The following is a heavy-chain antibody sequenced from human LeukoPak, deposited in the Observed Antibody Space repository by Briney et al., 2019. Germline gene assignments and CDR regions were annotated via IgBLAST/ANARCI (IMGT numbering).Heavy chain of an antibody. V-gene: IGHV1-2*02. D-gene: IGHD3-22*01. CDR1: GYTFTAYY. Sequence: ASVKVFCKASGYTFTAYYMHWVRQDPGQGLEWMGWMNPNSDDTNYAQKFQGRVTMTRDTSLNKAYMELSLLSSEDTAVYYCARYYAISAYYGSSDAFDIWGQGTMVTVSS. J-gene: IGHJ3*02. CDR3: ARYYAISAYYGSSDAFDI. CDR2: MNPNSDDT.